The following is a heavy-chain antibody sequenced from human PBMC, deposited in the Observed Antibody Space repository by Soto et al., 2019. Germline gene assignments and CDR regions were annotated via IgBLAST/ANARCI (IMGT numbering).Heavy chain of an antibody. J-gene: IGHJ4*02. CDR3: LNGDYY. CDR2: INSGSTSI. V-gene: IGHV3-48*01. CDR1: GFTFSSHV. Sequence: EEHLVESGGGLVQPGGSLRLSCAASGFTFSSHVMYWVRQAPGQGLEWVSSINSGSTSIYYADSVKGRFTISRDNGKNSLYLKMSRLRADDTAVYYCLNGDYYVGQGTLVTVSS. D-gene: IGHD4-17*01.